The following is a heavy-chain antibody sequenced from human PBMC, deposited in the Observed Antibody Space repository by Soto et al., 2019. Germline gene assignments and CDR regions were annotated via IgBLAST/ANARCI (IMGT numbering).Heavy chain of an antibody. CDR1: GFTVSSHA. CDR2: VTADGGT. V-gene: IGHV3-23*01. J-gene: IGHJ3*02. Sequence: EVQVLESGGGLVQPGGSLRLSCEGSGFTVSSHAMTWIRQAPGKGPEWVSTVTADGGTYYADSVKSRFAMSRDTSENTLYLQMNSLGAEDTPAYYCAPHVYCSGGSCQYDAFAIRGQGTMVTVSS. D-gene: IGHD2-15*01. CDR3: APHVYCSGGSCQYDAFAI.